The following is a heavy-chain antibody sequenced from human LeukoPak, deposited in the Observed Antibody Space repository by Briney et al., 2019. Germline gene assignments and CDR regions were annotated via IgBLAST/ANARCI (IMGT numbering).Heavy chain of an antibody. Sequence: GGSLRLSCAASGFTFNTYAMSWVRQAPGKGLEWVSAISGSGGSTYYADSVKGRFTISRDNSKNTLYLQMNSLRAEDTAVYYCAKGSGMMYFDYWGQGTLVTVSS. D-gene: IGHD3-16*01. V-gene: IGHV3-23*01. J-gene: IGHJ4*02. CDR1: GFTFNTYA. CDR2: ISGSGGST. CDR3: AKGSGMMYFDY.